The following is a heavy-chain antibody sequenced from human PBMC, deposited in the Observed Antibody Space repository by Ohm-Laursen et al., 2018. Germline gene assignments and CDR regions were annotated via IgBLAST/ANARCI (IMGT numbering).Heavy chain of an antibody. CDR2: IQNGGVT. J-gene: IGHJ6*02. CDR1: GFTVSSNY. CDR3: AKGVGVTAHYGMDV. D-gene: IGHD2-15*01. Sequence: SLRLSCAASGFTVSSNYMSWVRQAPGKGLEWVSVIQNGGVTYYAASVKGRFTISRDNYKNTLYLQMNSLRAEDTALYYCAKGVGVTAHYGMDVWGQGTTVTVSS. V-gene: IGHV3-53*01.